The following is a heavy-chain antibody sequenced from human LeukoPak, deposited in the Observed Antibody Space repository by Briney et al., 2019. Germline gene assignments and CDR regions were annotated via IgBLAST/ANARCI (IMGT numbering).Heavy chain of an antibody. D-gene: IGHD1-26*01. V-gene: IGHV4-59*01. Sequence: SETLSLTCTVSIVSINSYYWMWLPHPPGKGLEWIGYIYYSGSSNYNPSLKCRVTISVDTSKNHFSLKLSSVTAADTAVYYCARVSGGTYPDYWGQGTPVTVSP. J-gene: IGHJ4*02. CDR2: IYYSGSS. CDR3: ARVSGGTYPDY. CDR1: IVSINSYY.